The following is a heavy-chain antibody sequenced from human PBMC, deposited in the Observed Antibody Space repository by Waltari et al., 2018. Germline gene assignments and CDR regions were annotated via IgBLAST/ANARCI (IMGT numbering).Heavy chain of an antibody. Sequence: EVQLVESGGGLIQPGGSLRLSCAASGFPFSRYWMPWVRQAPGKGLVWVARINSDGSSTSNADSVKGRFTISRDNAKNTLYLQMNSLRAEDTAMYYCASGNSHAFDIWGQGTMVTVSS. J-gene: IGHJ3*02. V-gene: IGHV3-74*01. D-gene: IGHD1-7*01. CDR1: GFPFSRYW. CDR3: ASGNSHAFDI. CDR2: INSDGSST.